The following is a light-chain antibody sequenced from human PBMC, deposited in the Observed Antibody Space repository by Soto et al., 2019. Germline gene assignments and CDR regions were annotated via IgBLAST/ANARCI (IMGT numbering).Light chain of an antibody. V-gene: IGKV3-15*01. CDR1: PSVSSN. Sequence: DTVLTQSPATLSVSSGERATLYCRASPSVSSNLAWYQQRPGQSPRLLIYGASTRATGTPARFSGSGSGTEFTLTISSLQSEDFAVYYCQQYNNWPWTFGQGTKVEIK. J-gene: IGKJ1*01. CDR3: QQYNNWPWT. CDR2: GAS.